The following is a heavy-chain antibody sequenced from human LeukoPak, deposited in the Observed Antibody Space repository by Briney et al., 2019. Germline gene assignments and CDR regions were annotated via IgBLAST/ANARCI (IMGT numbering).Heavy chain of an antibody. CDR2: ISGSGDST. V-gene: IGHV3-23*01. Sequence: GGSLRLSCTASGFNFSSYAMTWVRQAPGKGLEWVSAISGSGDSTYYVDSVEGRLTISRDNSKNTLYLQMNSLRAEDTAVYYCAKIPFNDILYYFDYWGQGTLVTVSS. CDR3: AKIPFNDILYYFDY. CDR1: GFNFSSYA. J-gene: IGHJ4*02. D-gene: IGHD3-9*01.